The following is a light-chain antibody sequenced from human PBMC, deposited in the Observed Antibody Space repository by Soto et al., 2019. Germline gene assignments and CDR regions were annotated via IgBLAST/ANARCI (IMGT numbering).Light chain of an antibody. Sequence: ALTQPASVSGSPGQSIAISCTGTRSDVGGYNYVSWYQQPPGKAPKLIIYDVSDRPSGVSTRFSGSKSGNTASLTISGLQADDEADYYCSSYTSQSTVVFGGGTKVTV. CDR3: SSYTSQSTVV. J-gene: IGLJ3*02. V-gene: IGLV2-14*01. CDR2: DVS. CDR1: RSDVGGYNY.